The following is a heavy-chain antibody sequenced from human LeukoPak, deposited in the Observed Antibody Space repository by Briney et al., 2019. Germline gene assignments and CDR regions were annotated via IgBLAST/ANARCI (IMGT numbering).Heavy chain of an antibody. Sequence: ASVTVSFTASGGTFSSYAISWVRQAPGQGLEWMGWMNPNSGNTGYAQKFQGRVTMTRNTSISTAYMELSSLRSEDTAVYYCARGLGSSGEKTFDYWGQGTLVTVSS. CDR3: ARGLGSSGEKTFDY. CDR1: GGTFSSYA. J-gene: IGHJ4*02. CDR2: MNPNSGNT. D-gene: IGHD1-26*01. V-gene: IGHV1-8*02.